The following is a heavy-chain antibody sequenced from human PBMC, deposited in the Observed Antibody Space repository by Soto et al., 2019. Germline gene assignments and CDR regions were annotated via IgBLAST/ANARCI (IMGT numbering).Heavy chain of an antibody. V-gene: IGHV4-61*05. D-gene: IGHD7-27*01. CDR2: IYYSGST. CDR3: ARRWGRTFDY. CDR1: GGSISSSSYY. J-gene: IGHJ4*02. Sequence: SETLSLTCTVSGGSISSSSYYWGWIRQPPGKGLEWVGYIYYSGSTNYNPSLKSRVTISVDTSKNQFSLKLSSVTAADTAVYYCARRWGRTFDYWGQGTLVTVSS.